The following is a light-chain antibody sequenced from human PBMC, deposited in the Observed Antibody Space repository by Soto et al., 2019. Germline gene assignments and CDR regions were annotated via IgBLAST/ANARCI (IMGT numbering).Light chain of an antibody. J-gene: IGLJ2*01. CDR2: GNS. CDR1: SSNIGAGYD. V-gene: IGLV1-40*01. Sequence: QSVLTQPPSVSGAPGQRVTISCTGSSSNIGAGYDIHWYQHLPGTAPKLLIFGNSNRPSGVPDRFSGSKSGTSASLAITGLQADDEADYFCQSFDSGLSGVVFGGGTKLTVL. CDR3: QSFDSGLSGVV.